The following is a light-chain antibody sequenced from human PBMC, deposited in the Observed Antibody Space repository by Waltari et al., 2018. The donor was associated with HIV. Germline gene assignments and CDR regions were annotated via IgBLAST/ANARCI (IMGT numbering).Light chain of an antibody. CDR1: QDINNN. CDR3: QQSYNVPYT. CDR2: GAS. V-gene: IGKV1-39*01. Sequence: DHQMNQFPSPLSESVGHTANITCQASQDINNNLNWYQQKPGKAPKLLIYGASSLQSGVASRFCGSGSGTDFTLTITTLQSGDFGTYYCQQSYNVPYTFGQGTKLEIK. J-gene: IGKJ2*01.